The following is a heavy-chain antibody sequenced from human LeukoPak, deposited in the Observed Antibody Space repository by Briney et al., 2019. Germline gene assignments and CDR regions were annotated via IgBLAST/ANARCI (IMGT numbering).Heavy chain of an antibody. CDR2: INPNSGDT. CDR1: GYTFTGYY. D-gene: IGHD2-21*02. J-gene: IGHJ4*02. V-gene: IGHV1-2*06. Sequence: ASVKASCKTSGYTFTGYYVHWVRQAPGQGLEWMGRINPNSGDTNYAQKFQDRVTMTRDTSISTAYMELSRLRSDDTAVYYCARDYCGGDCFPDYWGQGTLVTVSS. CDR3: ARDYCGGDCFPDY.